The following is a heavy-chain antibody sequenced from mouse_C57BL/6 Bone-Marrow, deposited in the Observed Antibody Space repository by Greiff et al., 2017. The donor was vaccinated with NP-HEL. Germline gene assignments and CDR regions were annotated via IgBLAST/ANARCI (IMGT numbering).Heavy chain of an antibody. CDR3: ARDHYGSSIYYFDY. CDR1: GYTFTSYW. Sequence: QVQLQQPGAELVRPGSSVKLSCKASGYTFTSYWMHWVKQRPIQGLEWIGNIDPSDSETHYNQKFKDKATLTVDKSSSTAYMQLSSLTSEDSAVYYCARDHYGSSIYYFDYWGKGTTLTVSS. J-gene: IGHJ2*01. CDR2: IDPSDSET. D-gene: IGHD1-1*01. V-gene: IGHV1-52*01.